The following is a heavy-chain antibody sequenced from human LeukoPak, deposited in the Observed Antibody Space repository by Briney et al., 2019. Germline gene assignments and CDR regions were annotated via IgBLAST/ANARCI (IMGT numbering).Heavy chain of an antibody. D-gene: IGHD4-17*01. Sequence: ASVKVSCKTSGYSFTGYFMHWVRQAPGQGLEWMGWINPNSADTKYAQRFQGRVTMTTDTSTSTAYMELRNLRSDDTALYYCATEGGWQPTDYGDHVYWGQGTLVTVSS. CDR3: ATEGGWQPTDYGDHVY. CDR2: INPNSADT. V-gene: IGHV1-2*02. CDR1: GYSFTGYF. J-gene: IGHJ4*02.